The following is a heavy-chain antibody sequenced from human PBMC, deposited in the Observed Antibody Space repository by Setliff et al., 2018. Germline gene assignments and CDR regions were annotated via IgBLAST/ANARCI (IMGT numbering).Heavy chain of an antibody. J-gene: IGHJ4*02. CDR2: INHSGST. D-gene: IGHD2-2*01. CDR3: ANCRYQVPYDY. V-gene: IGHV4-34*01. Sequence: SSETLSLTCAVYGGSFSGYYWSWIRQPPGKGLEWIGEINHSGSTNYNPSLKSRVTISVDTSKNQFSLKLSSMTAADTAVYYCANCRYQVPYDYWGQGTLVTVSS. CDR1: GGSFSGYY.